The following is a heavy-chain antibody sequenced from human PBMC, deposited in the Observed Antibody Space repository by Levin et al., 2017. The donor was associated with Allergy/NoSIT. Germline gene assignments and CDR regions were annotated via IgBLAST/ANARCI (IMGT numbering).Heavy chain of an antibody. V-gene: IGHV4-59*01. J-gene: IGHJ5*02. CDR1: GGSISSYY. CDR2: IYYSGST. CDR3: ARVSRGGGAYDP. D-gene: IGHD2-21*01. Sequence: SCTVSGGSISSYYWSWIRQPPGKGLEWIGYIYYSGSTNYNPSLKSRVTISVDTSKNQFSLKLSSVTAADTAVYYCARVSRGGGAYDPWGQGTLVTVSS.